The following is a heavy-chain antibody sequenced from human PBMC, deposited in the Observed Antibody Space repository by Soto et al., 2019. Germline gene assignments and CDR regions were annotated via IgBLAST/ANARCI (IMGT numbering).Heavy chain of an antibody. CDR2: INHSGST. CDR1: GGSFSGYY. V-gene: IGHV4-34*01. Sequence: SETLSLTCAVYGGSFSGYYWSWIRQPPGKGLEWIGEINHSGSTNYNPSLKSRVTISVDTSKNQFSLKLSSVTAADTAVYYCARKPMLYNQNWFDPWGQGPLVTVSS. J-gene: IGHJ5*02. D-gene: IGHD2-8*01. CDR3: ARKPMLYNQNWFDP.